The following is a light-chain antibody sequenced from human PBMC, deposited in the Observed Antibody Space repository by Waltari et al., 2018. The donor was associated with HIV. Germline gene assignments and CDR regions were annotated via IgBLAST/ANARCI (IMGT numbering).Light chain of an antibody. V-gene: IGKV3-15*01. CDR3: HHYNNWRET. CDR1: QSVNRN. CDR2: GTS. Sequence: EILMTQSTATLSVSPGERATLSCRASQSVNRNLAWYQQKPGQTPRLLIYGTSTRATDIPARFSGSGSGTEFTLTISSLQSEDFAVYYCHHYNNWRETFGQGTKVEIK. J-gene: IGKJ1*01.